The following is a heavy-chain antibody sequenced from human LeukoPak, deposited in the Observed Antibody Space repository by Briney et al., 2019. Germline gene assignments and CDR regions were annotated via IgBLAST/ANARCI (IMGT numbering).Heavy chain of an antibody. D-gene: IGHD6-19*01. V-gene: IGHV3-23*01. Sequence: PGGSLRLSCAASGFTVSSNYAMSWVRQAPGKGLEWVSAITDSGDYTYYPDSLKGRFTISRDNSKNTLYLQMNSLRAEDTAVYYCAKEGSTTVAGYADYFQHWGQGTLVTVSS. J-gene: IGHJ1*01. CDR2: ITDSGDYT. CDR3: AKEGSTTVAGYADYFQH. CDR1: GFTVSSNYA.